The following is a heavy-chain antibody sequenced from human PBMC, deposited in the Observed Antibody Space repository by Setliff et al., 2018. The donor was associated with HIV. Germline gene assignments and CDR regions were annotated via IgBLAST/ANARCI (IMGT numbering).Heavy chain of an antibody. V-gene: IGHV4-4*09. CDR3: ARRFGEVYDWIDP. CDR1: GGSISSFY. D-gene: IGHD3-10*01. Sequence: SETLSLTCTVSGGSISSFYWSWIRQPPGKGPEWIGYINSSGRTNYNPSLKGRVTISLDTSKNRFSLKLNSVTAADTAVYYCARRFGEVYDWIDPWGQGTLVTVSA. CDR2: INSSGRT. J-gene: IGHJ5*02.